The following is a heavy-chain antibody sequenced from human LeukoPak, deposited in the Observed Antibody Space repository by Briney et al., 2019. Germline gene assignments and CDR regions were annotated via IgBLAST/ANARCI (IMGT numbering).Heavy chain of an antibody. D-gene: IGHD3-22*01. CDR1: GGSISSSNYY. CDR3: ARDYDGTNYFDP. CDR2: IYYSGST. Sequence: SETLSLTCTVSGGSISSSNYYWGWIRQPPGKGLEWIGGIYYSGSTYYNPSLKSRVTISVDTSKNQFSLKVSSVTAADTAVYYCARDYDGTNYFDPWGQGTLVTVSS. V-gene: IGHV4-39*07. J-gene: IGHJ5*02.